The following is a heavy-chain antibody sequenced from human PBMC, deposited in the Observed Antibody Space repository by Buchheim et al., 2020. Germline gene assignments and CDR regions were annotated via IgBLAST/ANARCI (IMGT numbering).Heavy chain of an antibody. CDR1: GGSFSGYY. V-gene: IGHV4-34*01. CDR2: INHSGST. CDR3: ARGPYDFWSGYGFDP. J-gene: IGHJ5*02. Sequence: QVQLQQWGAGLLKPSETLSLTCAVSGGSFSGYYWSWIRQPPGKGLEWIGEINHSGSTNYNPSLKSRVTISVDTYKNQFSLKLSSVTAADTAVYYCARGPYDFWSGYGFDPWGQGTL. D-gene: IGHD3-3*01.